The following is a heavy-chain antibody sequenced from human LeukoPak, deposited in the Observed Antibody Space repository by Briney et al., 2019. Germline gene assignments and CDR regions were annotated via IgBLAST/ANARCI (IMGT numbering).Heavy chain of an antibody. CDR3: VKNPAATVDYYYYGMDV. D-gene: IGHD2-2*01. CDR1: GFTFSSYA. V-gene: IGHV3-64D*06. Sequence: GGSLRLSCSASGFTFSSYAMHWVRQAPGKGLEYVSAISSNGGSTYYADSVKGRFTISRDNSKNTLYLQMSSLRAEDTAVYYCVKNPAATVDYYYYGMDVWGKGTTVTASS. J-gene: IGHJ6*04. CDR2: ISSNGGST.